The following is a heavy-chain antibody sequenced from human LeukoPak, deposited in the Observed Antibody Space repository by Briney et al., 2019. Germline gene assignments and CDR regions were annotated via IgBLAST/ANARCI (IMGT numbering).Heavy chain of an antibody. CDR2: IYHSGSA. CDR3: ARDPGMASFDY. D-gene: IGHD5-24*01. J-gene: IGHJ4*02. CDR1: GHSISSGGYY. Sequence: PSETLSLTCTVSGHSISSGGYYWSWIRQPPGKGLEWIGYIYHSGSAYYNPSLKSRVTISLDRSKNQFSLKLSSVTAADTAVYYCARDPGMASFDYWGQGTLVTVSS. V-gene: IGHV4-30-2*01.